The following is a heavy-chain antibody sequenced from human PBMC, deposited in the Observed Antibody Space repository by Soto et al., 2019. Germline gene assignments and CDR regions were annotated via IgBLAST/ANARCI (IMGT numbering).Heavy chain of an antibody. CDR3: ARASDIVATRGSYYFDY. CDR2: IIPIFGTA. D-gene: IGHD5-12*01. J-gene: IGHJ4*02. CDR1: GGTFSSYA. Sequence: QVQLVQSGAEVKKPGSSVKVSCKASGGTFSSYAISWVRQAPGQGLEWMGGIIPIFGTANYAQKFQGRLTMTADESTSTASMELSSLRSEDTAVYYWARASDIVATRGSYYFDYWGQGTLVTVSS. V-gene: IGHV1-69*12.